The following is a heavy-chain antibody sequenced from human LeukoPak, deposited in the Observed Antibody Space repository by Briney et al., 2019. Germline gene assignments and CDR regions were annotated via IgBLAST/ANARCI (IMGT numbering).Heavy chain of an antibody. Sequence: PSETLSLTSTVSGGSINFYYWSWIRQPAGKGLEWIGRIHGGGNTNYNPSLKSRVSMSVDTSKNHFSLNVSSVTAADTAVYYCTRESRLDYIWGQGTTVTVSS. CDR2: IHGGGNT. D-gene: IGHD3-16*01. J-gene: IGHJ6*02. CDR1: GGSINFYY. CDR3: TRESRLDYI. V-gene: IGHV4-4*07.